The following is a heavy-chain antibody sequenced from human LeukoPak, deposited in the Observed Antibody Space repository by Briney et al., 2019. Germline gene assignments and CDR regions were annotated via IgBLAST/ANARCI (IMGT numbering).Heavy chain of an antibody. CDR1: GFTHSSNY. D-gene: IGHD5-12*01. J-gene: IGHJ4*02. CDR3: ARDFSVSGYDSFDY. Sequence: PGGSLRLSCAASGFTHSSNYMSWVRQAPGKGLEWVAVNYSGGSTYYSNSVPGRFTIPRDNCKNTVYLQMNSLRAEDSAVYYCARDFSVSGYDSFDYWGQGTLVTVSS. V-gene: IGHV3-53*01. CDR2: NYSGGST.